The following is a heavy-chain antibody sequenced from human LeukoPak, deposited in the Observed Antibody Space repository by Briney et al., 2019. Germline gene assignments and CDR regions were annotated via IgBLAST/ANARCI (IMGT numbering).Heavy chain of an antibody. CDR1: GFIFSGSA. D-gene: IGHD6-13*01. J-gene: IGHJ5*02. CDR2: MRSKANNYAT. CDR3: TSQAGYSSSWET. V-gene: IGHV3-73*01. Sequence: GGSLRLSCAASGFIFSGSAMHWVRQTPGKGLEWVGRMRSKANNYATHYASSVYGRFTISRDDSANTRYLEMNSLKTEDTAVYYCTSQAGYSSSWETWGQGTLVTVSS.